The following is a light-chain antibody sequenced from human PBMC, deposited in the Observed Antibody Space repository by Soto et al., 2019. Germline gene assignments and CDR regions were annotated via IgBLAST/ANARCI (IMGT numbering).Light chain of an antibody. V-gene: IGLV4-69*01. CDR1: SGHNSDA. CDR3: QIGGTGMV. CDR2: VNSDGSH. J-gene: IGLJ3*02. Sequence: QSVLTQSPSASASLGASVKLTCTVSSGHNSDAIAWHQQQPEKGPRYLMRVNSDGSHNKGDGIPDRFSGSSSGAERYLTISSLQSEDEADYYCQIGGTGMVFGGGTKVTVL.